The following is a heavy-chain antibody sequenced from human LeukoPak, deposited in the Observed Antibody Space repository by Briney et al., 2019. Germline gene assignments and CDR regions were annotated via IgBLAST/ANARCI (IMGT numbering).Heavy chain of an antibody. J-gene: IGHJ4*02. CDR3: ARLLNSHYFDY. CDR1: AFTFSNYE. V-gene: IGHV3-48*03. D-gene: IGHD2/OR15-2a*01. CDR2: ISGGGETA. Sequence: GGSLRLSCAAYAFTFSNYEMNWVRQPPGKGLEWVSYISGGGETAYYADSVKGRFTISRNNAQNSLFLQMNSLRAEDTAVYYCARLLNSHYFDYWGQGALVTVPS.